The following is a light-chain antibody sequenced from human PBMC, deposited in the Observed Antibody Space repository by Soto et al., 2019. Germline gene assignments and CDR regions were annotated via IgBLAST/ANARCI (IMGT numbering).Light chain of an antibody. CDR3: QQRSKGPHLT. J-gene: IGKJ5*01. CDR2: DAS. V-gene: IGKV3-11*01. Sequence: EIVLTQSPATLSLSPGERATISCRASQSVSSYLAWYQQKPGQAPRLLIYDASNRATGIPARFSGSGSGTDFTLTISSLEPEDFAVFYCQQRSKGPHLTLGQGTRMEIK. CDR1: QSVSSY.